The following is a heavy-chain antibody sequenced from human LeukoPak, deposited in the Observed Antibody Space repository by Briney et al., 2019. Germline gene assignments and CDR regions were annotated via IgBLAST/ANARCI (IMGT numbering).Heavy chain of an antibody. J-gene: IGHJ4*02. V-gene: IGHV3-30*18. CDR2: ISYDGSNK. CDR1: GFTFSSYG. Sequence: PGGSLRLSCAASGFTFSSYGMHWVRQAPGKGLEWVAVISYDGSNKYYADSVKGRFTTSRDNSKNTLYLQMNSLRAEDAAVYYCAKEEITYCSGGSCYSGTFDYWGQGTLVTVSS. CDR3: AKEEITYCSGGSCYSGTFDY. D-gene: IGHD2-15*01.